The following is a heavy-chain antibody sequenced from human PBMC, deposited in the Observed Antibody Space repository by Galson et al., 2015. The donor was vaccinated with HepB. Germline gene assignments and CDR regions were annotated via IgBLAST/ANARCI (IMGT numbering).Heavy chain of an antibody. V-gene: IGHV1-46*03. Sequence: SVKVSCKASGYTFTSYYMHWVRQAPGQGLEWMGIINPSGGSTSYAQKFQGRVTMTRDTSTSTVYMELSSLRSEDTAVYYCARVSSITMVRGVSPNDWFDPWGQGTLVTVSS. J-gene: IGHJ5*02. D-gene: IGHD3-10*01. CDR3: ARVSSITMVRGVSPNDWFDP. CDR2: INPSGGST. CDR1: GYTFTSYY.